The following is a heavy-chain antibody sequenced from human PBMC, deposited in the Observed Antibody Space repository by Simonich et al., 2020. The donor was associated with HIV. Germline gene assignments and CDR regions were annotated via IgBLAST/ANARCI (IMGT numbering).Heavy chain of an antibody. CDR2: INHRGST. D-gene: IGHD3-22*01. CDR3: ARGVDLYDSSPRGFDY. Sequence: QVQLQQWGAGLLKPSETLSLTCAVYGGSFSGYYWSWIRQPPGNGLEWIGEINHRGSTNHNPSLMSRVTISVDTSKNQFSLKLSAVTAADTAVYYCARGVDLYDSSPRGFDYWAQGTLVTVSS. V-gene: IGHV4-34*01. J-gene: IGHJ4*02. CDR1: GGSFSGYY.